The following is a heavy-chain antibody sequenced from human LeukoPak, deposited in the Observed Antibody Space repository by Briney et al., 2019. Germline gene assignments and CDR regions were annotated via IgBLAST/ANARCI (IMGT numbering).Heavy chain of an antibody. J-gene: IGHJ1*01. CDR1: GFTFSNYE. Sequence: GGSLRLSCAASGFTFSNYEMNWVRRAPGKGLEWVSYIASSGSTIYYADSVEGRFTISRDNAKSSLFLQMNSLRADDTAVYYCATSRGYFFRWFQHWGQGTLVTVSS. CDR2: IASSGSTI. CDR3: ATSRGYFFRWFQH. D-gene: IGHD3-22*01. V-gene: IGHV3-48*03.